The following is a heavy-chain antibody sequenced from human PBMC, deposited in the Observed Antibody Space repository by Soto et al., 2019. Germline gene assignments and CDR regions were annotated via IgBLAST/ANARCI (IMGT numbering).Heavy chain of an antibody. CDR3: AKAQSGYFDF. Sequence: EVQLVESGGGLVQPGGSLRLSCAASGFTFSSFGMNWVRQVPGKGLEWVSYISSSSSNIYYADSVKGRFTISRDNAKNSLYLQMSSLRAEDTDVYYCAKAQSGYFDFWGHGTLATVSS. V-gene: IGHV3-48*01. D-gene: IGHD3-10*01. CDR2: ISSSSSNI. J-gene: IGHJ4*01. CDR1: GFTFSSFG.